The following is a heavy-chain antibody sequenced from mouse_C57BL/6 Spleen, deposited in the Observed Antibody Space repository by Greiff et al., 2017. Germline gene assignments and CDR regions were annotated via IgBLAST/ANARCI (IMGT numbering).Heavy chain of an antibody. CDR3: ARPGTVVPYYFDY. Sequence: QVQLQQSGAELVMPGASVKLSCKASGYTFTSYWMHWVKQRPGQGLEWIGEIDPSDSYTNYNQKFKGKSTLTVDKSSSTAYMQLSSLTSEDSAVYYCARPGTVVPYYFDYWGQGTTLTVSS. J-gene: IGHJ2*01. V-gene: IGHV1-69*01. CDR1: GYTFTSYW. CDR2: IDPSDSYT. D-gene: IGHD1-1*01.